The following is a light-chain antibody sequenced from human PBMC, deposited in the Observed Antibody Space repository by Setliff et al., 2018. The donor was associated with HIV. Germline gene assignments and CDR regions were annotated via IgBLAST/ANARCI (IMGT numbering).Light chain of an antibody. V-gene: IGKV3-11*01. CDR1: QTVSSSS. J-gene: IGKJ4*01. Sequence: EIVLTQSPGTLSLSPGERATLSCRASQTVSSSSLAWYQQKRGQAPRLLIYDTSKRATGIPARFSGSGSGTDFTLTIRSLEPEDFAVYYCQQRFNWLTFGGGTKVDIK. CDR2: DTS. CDR3: QQRFNWLT.